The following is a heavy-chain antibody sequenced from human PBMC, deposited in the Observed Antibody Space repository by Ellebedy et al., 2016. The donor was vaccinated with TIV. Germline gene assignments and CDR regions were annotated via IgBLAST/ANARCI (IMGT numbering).Heavy chain of an antibody. CDR1: DFIVTSDY. CDR3: ARDSWGSGTYCNH. D-gene: IGHD3-10*01. V-gene: IGHV3-33*08. J-gene: IGHJ5*02. CDR2: SWYDGSTK. Sequence: GESLKISXTDSDFIVTSDYMGWVRQAPGKGLEWVAISWYDGSTKYYADSVKGRFTISRDNSKNTLYLQMNSLRAEDTAVYYCARDSWGSGTYCNHWGQGTLVTVSS.